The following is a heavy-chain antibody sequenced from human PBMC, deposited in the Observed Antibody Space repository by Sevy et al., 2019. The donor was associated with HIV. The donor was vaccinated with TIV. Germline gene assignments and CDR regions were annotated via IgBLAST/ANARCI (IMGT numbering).Heavy chain of an antibody. CDR3: ARLPYCSSTSCSKSYYYYYGMDV. Sequence: SETLSLTCTVSGGSISSYYWSWIRQPAGKGLEWIGRIYTSGSTNYNPSLKSRVTMSVDTSKNQFSLKLSSVTAADTAVYYCARLPYCSSTSCSKSYYYYYGMDVRGQGTTVTVSS. CDR1: GGSISSYY. V-gene: IGHV4-4*07. D-gene: IGHD2-2*01. CDR2: IYTSGST. J-gene: IGHJ6*02.